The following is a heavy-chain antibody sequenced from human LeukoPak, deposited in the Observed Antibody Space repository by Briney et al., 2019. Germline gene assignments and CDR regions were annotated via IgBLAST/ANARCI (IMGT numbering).Heavy chain of an antibody. CDR3: ARVRRPYSSSWYRVNWFDP. V-gene: IGHV3-53*01. CDR2: IYSGGST. Sequence: GGSLRLSCAASGFTVSSNYMSWVRQAPGKGLEWVSVIYSGGSTYYADSVKGRFTISRDNSENTLYLQMNSLRAEDTAVYYCARVRRPYSSSWYRVNWFDPWGQGTLVTVSP. D-gene: IGHD6-13*01. J-gene: IGHJ5*02. CDR1: GFTVSSNY.